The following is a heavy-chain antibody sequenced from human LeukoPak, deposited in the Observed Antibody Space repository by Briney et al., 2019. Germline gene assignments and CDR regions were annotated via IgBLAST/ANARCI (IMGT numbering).Heavy chain of an antibody. CDR2: TYTSGST. CDR1: GGSISSYY. CDR3: ASLRKRGGAFDI. V-gene: IGHV4-4*07. J-gene: IGHJ3*02. Sequence: SETLSLTCTVSGGSISSYYWSWIRQPAGKGLEWIGRTYTSGSTNYNPSLKSRVTMSVDTSKNQFSLKLRSVTAADTAVYYCASLRKRGGAFDIWGQGTMVTVSS.